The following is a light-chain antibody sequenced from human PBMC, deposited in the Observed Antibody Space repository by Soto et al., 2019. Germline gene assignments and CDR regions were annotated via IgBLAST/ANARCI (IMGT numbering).Light chain of an antibody. CDR2: DVS. CDR3: SSYTSTYSYV. J-gene: IGLJ1*01. CDR1: SSDVGGYNH. V-gene: IGLV2-14*03. Sequence: QSALPQPASVSGSPGQSIAISCTGTSSDVGGYNHVSWYQHHPGEAPKLVIYDVSSRPSGVSDRFSGSKSVNTASLTISGLQAEDEADYYCSSYTSTYSYVFGTGTKVTVL.